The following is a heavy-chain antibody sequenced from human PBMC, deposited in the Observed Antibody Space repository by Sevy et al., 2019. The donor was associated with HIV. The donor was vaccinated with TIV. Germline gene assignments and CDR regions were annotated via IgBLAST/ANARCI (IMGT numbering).Heavy chain of an antibody. CDR1: GFTFDEHA. CDR2: ISWNSGNI. D-gene: IGHD3-10*01. Sequence: GGSLRLSCAASGFTFDEHAMHWVRLVPGKGLEWVSGISWNSGNIGYEDSVKGRFTLSRDNANNSLFLQMNSMRDEDTALYYCAKDRHSGGPTYYYYSMDVWGQGTTVTVSS. V-gene: IGHV3-9*01. J-gene: IGHJ6*01. CDR3: AKDRHSGGPTYYYYSMDV.